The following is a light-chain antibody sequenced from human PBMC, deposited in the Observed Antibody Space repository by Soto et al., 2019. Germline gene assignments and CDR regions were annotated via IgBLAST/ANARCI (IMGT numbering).Light chain of an antibody. CDR1: TSDVGAYNY. V-gene: IGLV2-14*01. CDR2: EVT. J-gene: IGLJ3*02. Sequence: QSALTQPASVSGSPGQSIAISCTGTTSDVGAYNYVSWYQRHPGQAPKLIIYEVTTRPSGVSDRFSGSKSGNTASLTISGLQAEDEADYYCTSYTTSATLLFGGGTKLTVL. CDR3: TSYTTSATLL.